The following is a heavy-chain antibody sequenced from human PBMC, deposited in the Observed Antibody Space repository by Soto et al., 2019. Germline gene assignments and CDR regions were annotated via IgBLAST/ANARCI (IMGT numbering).Heavy chain of an antibody. CDR2: ISRSSTGI. CDR1: GFTFSLYS. Sequence: EVQLVESGGGLVQPGGSLRLSCAASGFTFSLYSMSWVRQAPGKGLEWVSYISRSSTGIHYADSVKGRFTISRDDASNLMHLQVNSVGDGDTALYYGVRAVTWGLDVWGQGTTVSISS. CDR3: VRAVTWGLDV. J-gene: IGHJ6*02. V-gene: IGHV3-48*02. D-gene: IGHD3-10*01.